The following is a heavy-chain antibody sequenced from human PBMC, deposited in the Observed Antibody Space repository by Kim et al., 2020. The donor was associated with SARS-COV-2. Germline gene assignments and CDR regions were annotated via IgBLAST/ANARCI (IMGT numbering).Heavy chain of an antibody. CDR3: ARDDILLWFGELVHYYGMDV. J-gene: IGHJ6*02. Sequence: SETLSLTCAVYGGSFSGYYWSWIRQPPGKGLEWIGEINHSGSTNYNPSLKSRVTISVDTSKNQFSLKLSSVTAADTAVYYCARDDILLWFGELVHYYGMDVWGQGTTVTVSS. D-gene: IGHD3-10*01. CDR1: GGSFSGYY. V-gene: IGHV4-34*01. CDR2: INHSGST.